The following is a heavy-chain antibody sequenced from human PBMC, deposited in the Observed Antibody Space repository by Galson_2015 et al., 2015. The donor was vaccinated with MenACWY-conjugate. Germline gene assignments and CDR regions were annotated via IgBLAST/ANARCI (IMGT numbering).Heavy chain of an antibody. D-gene: IGHD3-22*01. CDR1: GGTFSSYA. J-gene: IGHJ3*02. CDR3: ARVAQTYYYDSSGYWKDAFDI. Sequence: SVKVSCKASGGTFSSYAISWVRQAPGQGLEWMGGIIPIFGTANYAQKFQGRVTITADESTSTAYMELSSLRSEDTAVYYCARVAQTYYYDSSGYWKDAFDIWGQGTMVTVSS. V-gene: IGHV1-69*13. CDR2: IIPIFGTA.